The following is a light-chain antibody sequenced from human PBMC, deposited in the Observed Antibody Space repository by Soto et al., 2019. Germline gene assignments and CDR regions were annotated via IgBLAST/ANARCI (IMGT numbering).Light chain of an antibody. CDR2: EVS. V-gene: IGLV2-14*01. Sequence: QSVLTQPASVSGSPGQSITISCTGTSSDVGGYNYVSWYQQHPGKAPKLMIYEVSNRPSGVSNRFSGSKSGNTASLTISGLQAEDEADYYCQVWANPVVFGGGTKLTVL. CDR1: SSDVGGYNY. J-gene: IGLJ2*01. CDR3: QVWANPVV.